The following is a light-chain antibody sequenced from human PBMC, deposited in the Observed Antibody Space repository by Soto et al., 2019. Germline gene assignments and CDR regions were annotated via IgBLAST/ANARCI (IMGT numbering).Light chain of an antibody. CDR2: EVI. CDR1: DSDVGGYNY. Sequence: QSALTQPASVSGSPGQSITISCTGTDSDVGGYNYVSWYQQHPGKAPKLMIYEVINRPSGVSNRFSGSKSANTASLTISGLQAEDEADYYCSSDTSSRTLVFGGGTQLTVL. V-gene: IGLV2-14*03. J-gene: IGLJ3*02. CDR3: SSDTSSRTLV.